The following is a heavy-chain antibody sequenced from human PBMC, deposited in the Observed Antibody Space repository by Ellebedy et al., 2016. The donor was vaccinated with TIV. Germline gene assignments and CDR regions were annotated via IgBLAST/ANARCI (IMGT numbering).Heavy chain of an antibody. D-gene: IGHD4-23*01. Sequence: GESLKISCAASGFSSSSYGMHWVRQAPGKGLEWVAFIRSDGSDGNNKYYTDSVEGRFTISRDNSKNIVYPQTNSLRAEDTAVYYCARDRWPYFFDCWGQGTLVTVSS. V-gene: IGHV3-30*02. CDR1: GFSSSSYG. J-gene: IGHJ4*02. CDR2: IRSDGSDGNNK. CDR3: ARDRWPYFFDC.